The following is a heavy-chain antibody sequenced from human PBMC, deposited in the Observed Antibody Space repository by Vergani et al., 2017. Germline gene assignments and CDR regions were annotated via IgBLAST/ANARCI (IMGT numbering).Heavy chain of an antibody. CDR3: ARREGYCTNGVCSGKYYYYYGMDV. V-gene: IGHV1-2*02. CDR1: GYTFTGYY. J-gene: IGHJ6*02. Sequence: QVQLVQSGAEVKKPGASVKVSCKASGYTFTGYYMHWVRQAPGQGLEWVGWINPNSGGTNYAQKFQGRVTMTRETSTSTVYMELSSLRSEDTAVYYCARREGYCTNGVCSGKYYYYYGMDVWGQGTTVTVSS. CDR2: INPNSGGT. D-gene: IGHD2-8*01.